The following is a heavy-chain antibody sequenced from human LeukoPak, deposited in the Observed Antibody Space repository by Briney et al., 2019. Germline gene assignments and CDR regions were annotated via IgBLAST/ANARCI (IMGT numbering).Heavy chain of an antibody. CDR3: ARLERQGFDY. V-gene: IGHV4-38-2*01. CDR2: VYRSGST. D-gene: IGHD5-24*01. J-gene: IGHJ4*02. Sequence: SETLPLTCAVSSYSIRSGYYWAWIRQPPGKGLEWIGSVYRSGSTYYNPSLKSRVTISVDTSNNQFSLKLSSVTAADTAVYYCARLERQGFDYWGQGTLVTVSS. CDR1: SYSIRSGYY.